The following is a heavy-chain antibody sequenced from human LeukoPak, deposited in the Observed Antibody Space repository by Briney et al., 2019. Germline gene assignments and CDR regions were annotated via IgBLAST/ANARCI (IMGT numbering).Heavy chain of an antibody. J-gene: IGHJ3*02. V-gene: IGHV4-34*01. D-gene: IGHD3-3*01. CDR1: GGSFSGYY. CDR3: ARNPPYYDFWSGYSKYAFDI. CDR2: IYHSGST. Sequence: SETLSLTCAVYGGSFSGYYWSWIRQPPGKGLEWIGSIYHSGSTYYNPSLKSRVTISVDTSKNQFSLKLSSVTAADTAVYYCARNPPYYDFWSGYSKYAFDIWGQGTMVTVSS.